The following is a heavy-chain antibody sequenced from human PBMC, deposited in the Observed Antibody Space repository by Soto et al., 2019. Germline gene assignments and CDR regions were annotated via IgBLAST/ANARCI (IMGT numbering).Heavy chain of an antibody. CDR2: IGTAGDT. Sequence: GGSLRLSCEASGFTFSGFDMHWVRQPTGKGLERVSTIGTAGDTYYAVSVKGRFTISRDNAKNSLSLQMNSLRAGDTAVYFCARGQEVGAHFFDSWGQGTQVTVSS. CDR1: GFTFSGFD. CDR3: ARGQEVGAHFFDS. J-gene: IGHJ4*02. V-gene: IGHV3-13*01. D-gene: IGHD2-15*01.